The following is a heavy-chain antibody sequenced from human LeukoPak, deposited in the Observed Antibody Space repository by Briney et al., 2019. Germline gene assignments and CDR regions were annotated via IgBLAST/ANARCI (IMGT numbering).Heavy chain of an antibody. CDR3: AKDHANYYGSDY. CDR1: GFTFSSYG. V-gene: IGHV3-30*18. Sequence: GGSLRLSCAASGFTFSSYGMHWVRQAPGKGLEWVAVISYDGSNKYYADSVKGRFTISRDNSKNTLYLQMNSQRAEDTAVYYCAKDHANYYGSDYWGQGTLVTVSS. CDR2: ISYDGSNK. J-gene: IGHJ4*02. D-gene: IGHD3-10*01.